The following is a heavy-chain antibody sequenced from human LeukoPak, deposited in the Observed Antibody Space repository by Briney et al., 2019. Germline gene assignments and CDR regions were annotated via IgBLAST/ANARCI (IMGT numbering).Heavy chain of an antibody. CDR2: INPDSGGT. CDR3: ARDLGDTYGSVGDFDY. J-gene: IGHJ4*02. Sequence: ASVKASCKASGYTFTGYYMHWVRQAPGQGLEWMGWINPDSGGTIYAQNFQGRVTMTRDTSISTAYMELSSLRSDDTAVYYCARDLGDTYGSVGDFDYWGQGTLVTVSS. CDR1: GYTFTGYY. D-gene: IGHD3-10*01. V-gene: IGHV1-2*02.